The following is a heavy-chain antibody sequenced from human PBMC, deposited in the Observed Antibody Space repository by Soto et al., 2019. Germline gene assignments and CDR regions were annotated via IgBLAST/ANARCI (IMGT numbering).Heavy chain of an antibody. J-gene: IGHJ4*02. CDR1: GFTFSSYA. D-gene: IGHD3-16*01. Sequence: GGSLRLSCAASGFTFSSYAMHWVRQAPGKGPEWVALILYDGSNEYYADSVKGRFTISRDNGKNTLYLEMNSLGTEDSAVYNCARGPAYYDSVWGSLLHFWGQGTLVAVSS. V-gene: IGHV3-30*03. CDR2: ILYDGSNE. CDR3: ARGPAYYDSVWGSLLHF.